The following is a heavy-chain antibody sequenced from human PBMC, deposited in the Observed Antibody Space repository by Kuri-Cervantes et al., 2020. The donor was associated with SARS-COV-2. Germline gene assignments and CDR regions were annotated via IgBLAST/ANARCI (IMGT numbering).Heavy chain of an antibody. V-gene: IGHV1-69*13. J-gene: IGHJ6*03. CDR1: GYTFTGYY. D-gene: IGHD6-13*01. CDR3: ARGGWSSSPAAAAGSYYYYYMDV. Sequence: SVKVSCKASGYTFTGYYMHWVRQAPGQGLEWMGWIIPIFGTANYAQKFQGRVTIIADEPTGTAYMELSSLRSEDTAVYYCARGGWSSSPAAAAGSYYYYYMDVWGKGTTVTVSS. CDR2: IIPIFGTA.